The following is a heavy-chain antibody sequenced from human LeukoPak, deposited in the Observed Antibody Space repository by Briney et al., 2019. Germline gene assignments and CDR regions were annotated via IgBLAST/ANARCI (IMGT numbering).Heavy chain of an antibody. CDR2: IGWNGGSE. J-gene: IGHJ6*02. CDR3: AKGGPNYYSFYAMDV. Sequence: DRSLRLSCVASGFTFDNYGMHWVRQVPGKGLEWVSGIGWNGGSEGYADSVKGRLTISRDNAKKLLYLQMNSLRGDDTALYFCAKGGPNYYSFYAMDVWGQGTTVTVSS. V-gene: IGHV3-9*01. CDR1: GFTFDNYG. D-gene: IGHD7-27*01.